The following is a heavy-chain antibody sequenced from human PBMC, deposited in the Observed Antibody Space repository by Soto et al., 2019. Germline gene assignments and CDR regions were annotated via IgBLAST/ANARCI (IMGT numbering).Heavy chain of an antibody. J-gene: IGHJ3*02. D-gene: IGHD2-21*01. Sequence: ASVKVSCKASGYTFTDYFIHWVRQAPGQGLEWTGWINPYSGGADLSQKFQGRVTMTRDTSISIAYMEVSSLRSDDTAVFYCARLMHYSHSGGSSHSGFDMWGQGTLVTVSS. CDR1: GYTFTDYF. CDR3: ARLMHYSHSGGSSHSGFDM. V-gene: IGHV1-2*02. CDR2: INPYSGGA.